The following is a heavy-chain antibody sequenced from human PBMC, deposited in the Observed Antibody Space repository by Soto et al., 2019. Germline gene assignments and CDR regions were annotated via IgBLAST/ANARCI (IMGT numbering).Heavy chain of an antibody. CDR2: IYWDDDK. Sequence: QITLKESGPTLVKPTQTLTLTCTFSGFSLSTTRVAVGWIRQPPGKALEWLALIYWDDDKRYSPFLKSRLTITNDTPQNQVVLTITNMDPVDTATYYCAHSVVAGLGYYFDYWGQGTLVTVSS. CDR1: GFSLSTTRVA. D-gene: IGHD6-19*01. J-gene: IGHJ4*02. V-gene: IGHV2-5*02. CDR3: AHSVVAGLGYYFDY.